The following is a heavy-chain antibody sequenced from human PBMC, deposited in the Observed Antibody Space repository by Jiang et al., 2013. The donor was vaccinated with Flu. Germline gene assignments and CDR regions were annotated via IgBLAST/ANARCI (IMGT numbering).Heavy chain of an antibody. D-gene: IGHD6-19*01. CDR1: GDSITSYY. Sequence: GSGLVKPSETLSLTCTVYGDSITSYYWNWIRQSPEKGLEWIAYIYHTGRTSYNPSFKSRINIALDRSSNQISLTLTSVTAADTAMYYCASHGSGWDPYYFLHWGQGTPVTVSS. J-gene: IGHJ1*01. CDR3: ASHGSGWDPYYFLH. V-gene: IGHV4-59*01. CDR2: IYHTGRT.